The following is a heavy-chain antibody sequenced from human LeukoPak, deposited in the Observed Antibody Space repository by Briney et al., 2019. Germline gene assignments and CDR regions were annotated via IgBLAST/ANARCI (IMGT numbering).Heavy chain of an antibody. V-gene: IGHV3-7*01. CDR2: IKQDGSEK. Sequence: PGGSLRLSCVGSGFTFSSYSMSWVRQAPGKGLEWVANIKQDGSEKYYVDSVKGRFTISRDNAKNSLYLQMNSLRAEDTAVYYCARVSVVVVAASDYFDYWGQGTLVTVSS. CDR3: ARVSVVVVAASDYFDY. J-gene: IGHJ4*02. D-gene: IGHD2-15*01. CDR1: GFTFSSYS.